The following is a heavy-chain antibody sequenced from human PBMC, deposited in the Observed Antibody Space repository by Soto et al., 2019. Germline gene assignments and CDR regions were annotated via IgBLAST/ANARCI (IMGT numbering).Heavy chain of an antibody. V-gene: IGHV3-33*01. D-gene: IGHD5-12*01. J-gene: IGHJ6*02. CDR1: GLTFSTYD. CDR2: IWSDGSRT. CDR3: AGEHKGVAYDMDV. Sequence: QVHLVESGGGVVQPGTSLRLSCAASGLTFSTYDMHWVRQAPGKGLEWVALIWSDGSRTFYADSVKGRFTISRDNSKNPLYLQMHSLRAEDTAVYYCAGEHKGVAYDMDVLGQGTTVTVSS.